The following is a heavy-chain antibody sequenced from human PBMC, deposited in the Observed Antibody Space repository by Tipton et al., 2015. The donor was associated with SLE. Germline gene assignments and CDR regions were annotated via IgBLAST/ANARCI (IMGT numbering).Heavy chain of an antibody. CDR2: IYNSGST. CDR1: GDSTNTYH. CDR3: ARTNTIFGVVSLDY. D-gene: IGHD3-3*01. J-gene: IGHJ4*02. Sequence: TLSLTCSVSGDSTNTYHWSWIRQPPGKGLEWIGIIYNSGSTYSSPSLKSRVTISVDTSKNQFSLKMSSVTAADTAVYYCARTNTIFGVVSLDYWGQGTLVTVSS. V-gene: IGHV4-59*12.